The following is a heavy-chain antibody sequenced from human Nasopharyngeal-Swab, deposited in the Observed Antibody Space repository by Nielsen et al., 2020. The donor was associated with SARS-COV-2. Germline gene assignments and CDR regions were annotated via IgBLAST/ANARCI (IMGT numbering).Heavy chain of an antibody. CDR3: AKGLGKVGAIGIDY. D-gene: IGHD1-26*01. Sequence: GESLKISCAASGFTFSSYAMSWVRQAPGKGLEWVSAISGSGGSTYYADSVKGRFTISRDNSKNTLYLQMNSLRAEDTAVYYCAKGLGKVGAIGIDYWGQGTLVTVSS. CDR2: ISGSGGST. CDR1: GFTFSSYA. J-gene: IGHJ4*02. V-gene: IGHV3-23*01.